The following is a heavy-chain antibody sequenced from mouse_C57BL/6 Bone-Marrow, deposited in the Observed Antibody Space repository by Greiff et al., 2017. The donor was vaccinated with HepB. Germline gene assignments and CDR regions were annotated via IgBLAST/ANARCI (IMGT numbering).Heavy chain of an antibody. V-gene: IGHV1-54*01. J-gene: IGHJ3*01. CDR1: GYAFTNYL. Sequence: VQLKESGAELVRPGTSVKVSCKASGYAFTNYLIEWVKQRPGQGLEWIGVINPGSGGTNYNEKFKGKATLTADKSSSTAYMQLSSLTSEDSAVYFCASPGFAYWGQGTLVTVSA. CDR3: ASPGFAY. CDR2: INPGSGGT.